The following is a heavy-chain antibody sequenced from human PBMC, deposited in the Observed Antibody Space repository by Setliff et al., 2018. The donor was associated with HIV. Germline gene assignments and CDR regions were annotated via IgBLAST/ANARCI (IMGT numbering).Heavy chain of an antibody. CDR2: INSDGSNS. CDR1: GFNLKSYW. Sequence: GGSLSLSCAASGFNLKSYWMHWVRQVPGKGLVWVSRINSDGSNSNYADSVKGRFTISRDNAKNTLFLQMNSLRAEDTALYYCVREPGAPGYFDYWGQGTLVTVSS. CDR3: VREPGAPGYFDY. J-gene: IGHJ4*02. V-gene: IGHV3-74*01. D-gene: IGHD7-27*01.